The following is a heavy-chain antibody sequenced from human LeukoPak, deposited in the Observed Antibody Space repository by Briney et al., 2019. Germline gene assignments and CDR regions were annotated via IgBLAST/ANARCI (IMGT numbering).Heavy chain of an antibody. CDR1: GFPLSSYS. D-gene: IGHD1-26*01. CDR2: INSSSSYI. CDR3: ARDIVGATTLHYFDY. J-gene: IGHJ4*02. Sequence: GGSLRLACSASGFPLSSYSVNWVRRAPGKGVGWVSSINSSSSYIYDASSVKGRVTISRDKPKNSLYLQMDSRRPEHSAVYYFARDIVGATTLHYFDYWGQGTLVSVSS. V-gene: IGHV3-21*01.